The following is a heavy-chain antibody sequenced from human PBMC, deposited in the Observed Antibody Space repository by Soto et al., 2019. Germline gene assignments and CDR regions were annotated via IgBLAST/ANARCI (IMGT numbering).Heavy chain of an antibody. D-gene: IGHD2-2*01. V-gene: IGHV4-59*08. CDR1: GGSISSYY. J-gene: IGHJ2*01. CDR2: IYYSGST. Sequence: QVQLQESGPGLVKPSETLSLTCTVSGGSISSYYWSWIRQPPGKGLEWIGYIYYSGSTNYNPSLKSRVTISVDTSKNQFSLKLSSVTAADTAVYYCARRSYCSSTSCSNWYFDLWGRGTLVTVSS. CDR3: ARRSYCSSTSCSNWYFDL.